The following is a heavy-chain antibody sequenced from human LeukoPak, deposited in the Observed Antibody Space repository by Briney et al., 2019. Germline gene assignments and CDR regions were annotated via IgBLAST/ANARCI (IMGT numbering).Heavy chain of an antibody. J-gene: IGHJ4*02. CDR2: TYYRSKWYN. Sequence: SQTLSLTCAISGDSVSSNSAAWNWIRQSPSRGLEWLGRTYYRSKWYNDYAVSVKGRIAINPDTSKYQFSLQLNSVTPEDTAAYYCARAKGRSPLFDYWGQGTLVTVSS. CDR3: ARAKGRSPLFDY. D-gene: IGHD6-13*01. CDR1: GDSVSSNSAA. V-gene: IGHV6-1*01.